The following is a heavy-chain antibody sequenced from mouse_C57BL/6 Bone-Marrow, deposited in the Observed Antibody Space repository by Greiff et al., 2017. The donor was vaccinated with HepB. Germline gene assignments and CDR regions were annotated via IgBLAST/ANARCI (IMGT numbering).Heavy chain of an antibody. V-gene: IGHV1-15*01. CDR2: IDPETGGT. CDR1: GYTFTDYE. D-gene: IGHD1-1*01. Sequence: QVQLQQSGAELVRPGASVTLSCKASGYTFTDYEMHWVKQTPVHGLEWIGAIDPETGGTAYNQKFKGKAILTADKSSSTAYMELRSLTSEDSAVYYCTREGTVVARYFDVWGTGTTVTVSS. J-gene: IGHJ1*03. CDR3: TREGTVVARYFDV.